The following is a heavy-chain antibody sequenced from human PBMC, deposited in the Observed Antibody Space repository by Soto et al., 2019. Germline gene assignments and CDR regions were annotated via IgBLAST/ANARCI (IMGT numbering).Heavy chain of an antibody. D-gene: IGHD3-16*01. CDR3: ARWGTTGGFDL. J-gene: IGHJ5*02. V-gene: IGHV3-30*19. CDR1: GFMFKSYV. CDR2: TSYDGSNN. Sequence: ESGGGVVQPGTSLRLSCAASGFMFKSYVMHWVRQAPGKGLEWVALTSYDGSNNYYGDSVKGRFTVSRDNSKNTLHLQMDSLRPEDTALYYCARWGTTGGFDLWGQGTLVSVSS.